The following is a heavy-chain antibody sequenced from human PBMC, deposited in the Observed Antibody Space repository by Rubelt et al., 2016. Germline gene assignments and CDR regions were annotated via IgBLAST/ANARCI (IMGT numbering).Heavy chain of an antibody. CDR2: INHSGST. V-gene: IGHV4-34*01. CDR1: GGSFSGYY. J-gene: IGHJ4*02. CDR3: ARDKRRSFDY. Sequence: QVQLQQWGAGLLKPSETLSLTCAVYGGSFSGYYWSWSRQPPGKGLEWIGEINHSGSTNYNPSLRRRVTISVDTSKNQFSLKLSSVTAADTAVYYCARDKRRSFDYWGQGTLVTVSS.